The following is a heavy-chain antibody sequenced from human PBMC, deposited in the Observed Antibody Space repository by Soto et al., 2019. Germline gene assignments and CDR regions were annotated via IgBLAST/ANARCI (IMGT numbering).Heavy chain of an antibody. CDR3: AGSDSSSWFQPFDY. Sequence: PSETLSLTCAVYGGSFSGYYWSWIRQPPGKGLEWNGEINHSVSTNYNPSLKSRVTISVDTSKNQFSLKLSSVTAADTAVYYCAGSDSSSWFQPFDYWGQGTLVTVSS. V-gene: IGHV4-34*01. D-gene: IGHD6-13*01. J-gene: IGHJ4*02. CDR2: INHSVST. CDR1: GGSFSGYY.